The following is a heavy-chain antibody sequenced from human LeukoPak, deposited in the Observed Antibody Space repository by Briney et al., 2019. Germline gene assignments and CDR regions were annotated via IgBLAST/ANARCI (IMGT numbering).Heavy chain of an antibody. Sequence: SETLSLTCTVSGGSISSYYWSWIRQPPGKGLEWIGYFYYSGGTNYNPSLKSRVTISVDTSKNQFSLRLSSVTAADTAVYYCARGYSGYDPTYFDYWGQGTLVTVSS. CDR1: GGSISSYY. V-gene: IGHV4-59*01. CDR3: ARGYSGYDPTYFDY. CDR2: FYYSGGT. D-gene: IGHD5-12*01. J-gene: IGHJ4*02.